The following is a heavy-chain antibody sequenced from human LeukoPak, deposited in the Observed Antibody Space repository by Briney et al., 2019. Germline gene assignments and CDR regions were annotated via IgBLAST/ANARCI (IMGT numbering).Heavy chain of an antibody. J-gene: IGHJ3*01. CDR1: GFTFSDYA. Sequence: GGSLRLSCAASGFTFSDYAMHWVRQAPGKGLEWVAVLSYGGTNKYYADSVKGRFTISRDNSKNTMFLQMNSLRAEDTAVYHCARDRSGYANDAFDFWGQGTMVAVSS. CDR3: ARDRSGYANDAFDF. D-gene: IGHD3-3*01. V-gene: IGHV3-30-3*01. CDR2: LSYGGTNK.